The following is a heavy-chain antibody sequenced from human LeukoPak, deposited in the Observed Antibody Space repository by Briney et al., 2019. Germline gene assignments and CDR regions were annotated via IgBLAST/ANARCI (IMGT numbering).Heavy chain of an antibody. CDR3: ARYRLWFGELYDY. V-gene: IGHV3-53*01. Sequence: GSLRLSCAASGFTVSSNYMSWVRQAPGKGLEWVSVIYSGGSTYYADSVKGRFTISRDNSKNTLYLQMNSLRAEGTAVYYCARYRLWFGELYDYWGQGTLVTVSS. CDR2: IYSGGST. CDR1: GFTVSSNY. D-gene: IGHD3-10*01. J-gene: IGHJ4*02.